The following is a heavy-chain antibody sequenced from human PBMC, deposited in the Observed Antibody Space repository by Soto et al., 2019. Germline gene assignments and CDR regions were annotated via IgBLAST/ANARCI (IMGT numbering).Heavy chain of an antibody. J-gene: IGHJ6*03. CDR3: ARDPYYYGSGSYIGDYYYYYYMDV. D-gene: IGHD3-10*01. V-gene: IGHV1-3*01. Sequence: ASVKVSCKASGYTFTSYAMHWVRQAPGQRLEWMGWINAGNGNTKYSQKFKGRVTITRDTSASTAYMELSSLRSEDTALYYCARDPYYYGSGSYIGDYYYYYYMDVWGKGTTVTVSS. CDR1: GYTFTSYA. CDR2: INAGNGNT.